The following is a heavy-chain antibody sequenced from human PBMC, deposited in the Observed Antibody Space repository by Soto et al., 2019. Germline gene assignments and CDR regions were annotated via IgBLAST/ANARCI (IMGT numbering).Heavy chain of an antibody. CDR3: ASLITMVRGGSYYYGMDV. CDR2: IYYSGST. J-gene: IGHJ6*02. V-gene: IGHV4-59*01. D-gene: IGHD3-10*01. Sequence: SETLSLTCTVSGGSIRGYYWSWIRQTPGKGLEWIGYIYYSGSTNYNPSLKSRVTISVDTSKNQFSLKLSSVTAADTAVYYCASLITMVRGGSYYYGMDVWGQGTTVTVSS. CDR1: GGSIRGYY.